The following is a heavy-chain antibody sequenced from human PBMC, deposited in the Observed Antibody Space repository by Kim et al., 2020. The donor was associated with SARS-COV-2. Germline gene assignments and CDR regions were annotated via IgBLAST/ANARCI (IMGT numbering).Heavy chain of an antibody. V-gene: IGHV4-59*01. CDR2: IYYSGST. J-gene: IGHJ5*02. D-gene: IGHD3-10*01. CDR1: GGSISSYY. CDR3: ARVEGSGPVWFDP. Sequence: SETLSLTCTVSGGSISSYYWSWIRQPPGKGLEWIGYIYYSGSTNYNPSLKSRVTISVDTSKNQFSLKLSSVTAADTAVYYCARVEGSGPVWFDPWGQGTLVTVSS.